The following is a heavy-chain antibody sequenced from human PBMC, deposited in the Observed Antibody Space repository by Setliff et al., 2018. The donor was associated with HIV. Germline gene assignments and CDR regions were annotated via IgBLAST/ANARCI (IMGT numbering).Heavy chain of an antibody. D-gene: IGHD6-19*01. V-gene: IGHV3-23*01. J-gene: IGHJ6*03. CDR3: AKRGYVSAWYDEPVQFYQHMDV. Sequence: GGSLRLSCAASGFTFSTNAMNWVRQAPGKGLEWVSGISAGGGSTYYADSVKGRLTISRDNSKNTLYMQMNNLRAEDTAVYYCAKRGYVSAWYDEPVQFYQHMDVWGKGTTVTAP. CDR1: GFTFSTNA. CDR2: ISAGGGST.